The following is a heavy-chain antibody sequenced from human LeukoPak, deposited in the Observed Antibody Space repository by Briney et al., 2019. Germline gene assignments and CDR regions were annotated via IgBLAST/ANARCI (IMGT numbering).Heavy chain of an antibody. CDR3: ARHDISRGAFDI. Sequence: SETLSLTCTVSGGSINSNSFYWGWARQPPGKGLEWIGIGSLSYSGSTYYSPSLKSRVTISVDMAQSQSSLKLSSVTAADTAVYYCARHDISRGAFDIWGQGTMVTVSS. V-gene: IGHV4-39*01. CDR2: LSYSGST. CDR1: GGSINSNSFY. D-gene: IGHD3-9*01. J-gene: IGHJ3*02.